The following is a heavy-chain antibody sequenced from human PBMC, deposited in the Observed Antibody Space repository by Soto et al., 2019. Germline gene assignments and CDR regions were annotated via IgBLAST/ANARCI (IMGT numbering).Heavy chain of an antibody. Sequence: PGGSLRLSCAASGFSFSSYEMNWVRQAPGKGLEWVSFVTSGGSTISYADSVKGRFTISRDNAKNSLYLQMNSLRAEDTAVYYCARPYGDHNYYAMDVWGQGTTVTVSS. CDR1: GFSFSSYE. CDR3: ARPYGDHNYYAMDV. D-gene: IGHD3-10*01. V-gene: IGHV3-48*03. CDR2: VTSGGSTI. J-gene: IGHJ6*02.